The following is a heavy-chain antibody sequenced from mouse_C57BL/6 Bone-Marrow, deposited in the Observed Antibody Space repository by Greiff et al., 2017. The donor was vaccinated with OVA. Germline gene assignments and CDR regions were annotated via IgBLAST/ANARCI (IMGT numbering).Heavy chain of an antibody. J-gene: IGHJ2*01. Sequence: EVMLVESGGDLVKPGGSLKLSCAASGFTFSSYGMSWVRQTPDKRLEWVATISSGGSYTYYPDSVKGRFTISRDNAKKPLYLQMSSLKSEDTAMYYCARQGGRYGYGHWGQGTTLTVSS. CDR3: ARQGGRYGYGH. CDR2: ISSGGSYT. D-gene: IGHD2-2*01. V-gene: IGHV5-6*01. CDR1: GFTFSSYG.